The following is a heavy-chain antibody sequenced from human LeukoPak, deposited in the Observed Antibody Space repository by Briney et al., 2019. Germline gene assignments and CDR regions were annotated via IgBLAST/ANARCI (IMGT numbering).Heavy chain of an antibody. CDR1: GGSFSGYY. CDR3: ARRGPGYSYYYYGMDV. D-gene: IGHD5-18*01. V-gene: IGHV4-34*01. CDR2: INHSGST. J-gene: IGHJ6*02. Sequence: TSETLSLTCAVYGGSFSGYYWSWIRQPPGKGLEWIGEINHSGSTNYNPSLKSRVTISVDTSKNQFSLKLSSVTAADTAVYYCARRGPGYSYYYYGMDVWGQGTTVTVSS.